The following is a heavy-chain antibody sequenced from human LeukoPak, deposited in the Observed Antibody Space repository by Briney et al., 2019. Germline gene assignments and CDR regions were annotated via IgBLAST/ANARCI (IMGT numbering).Heavy chain of an antibody. V-gene: IGHV4-59*01. CDR3: ERGHGTYFDS. J-gene: IGHJ4*02. D-gene: IGHD1-26*01. CDR2: IFYSGST. Sequence: SETLSLACTVSGGSISSYYWSWIRQPPGQGLEWIGYIFYSGSTTYNPSLKSRVIISLDTSKNQFSLRLSSVTAAATAVYYCERGHGTYFDSWGQGTLVTVSS. CDR1: GGSISSYY.